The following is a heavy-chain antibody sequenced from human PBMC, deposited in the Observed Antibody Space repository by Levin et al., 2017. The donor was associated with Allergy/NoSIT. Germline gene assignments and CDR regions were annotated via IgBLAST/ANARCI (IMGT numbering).Heavy chain of an antibody. CDR1: GFTFSTYG. CDR3: AKHLGIQLWLLAY. D-gene: IGHD5-18*01. CDR2: ISYDGSNK. J-gene: IGHJ4*02. V-gene: IGHV3-30*18. Sequence: GGSLRLSCAASGFTFSTYGMHWVRQAPGKGLEWVAVISYDGSNKYYADSVKGRFTISRDNSKNTLYLQMNSLRAEDTAVYYCAKHLGIQLWLLAYWGQGTLVTVSS.